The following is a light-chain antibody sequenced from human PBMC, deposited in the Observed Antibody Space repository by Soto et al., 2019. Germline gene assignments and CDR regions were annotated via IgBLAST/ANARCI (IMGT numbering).Light chain of an antibody. Sequence: QSALTPPASVSGSLGQSITISCTGTTSDIGNYNIVSWYQQHPDKAPKLIIYEVTKRPSGVSNRFSGSKSGNTASLTISGLQAEDEGDYHCCSYAGSDVFVVGTGNKVTVL. CDR2: EVT. CDR3: CSYAGSDVFV. J-gene: IGLJ1*01. CDR1: TSDIGNYNI. V-gene: IGLV2-23*02.